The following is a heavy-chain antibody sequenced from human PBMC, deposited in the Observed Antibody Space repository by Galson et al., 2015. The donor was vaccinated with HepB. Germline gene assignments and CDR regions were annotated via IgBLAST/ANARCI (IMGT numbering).Heavy chain of an antibody. CDR3: ARDVLARWEVFRYNYYGSDV. V-gene: IGHV3-7*03. CDR1: GFTFSKCA. Sequence: SLRLSCAASGFTFSKCAMGWVRQAPGKGLEWVANLKQDGSEKHYVDSVKGRFTISRDNIENSLYLQMNSLRAEDTAVYHCARDVLARWEVFRYNYYGSDVWGQGTTVTVSS. D-gene: IGHD1-26*01. CDR2: LKQDGSEK. J-gene: IGHJ6*02.